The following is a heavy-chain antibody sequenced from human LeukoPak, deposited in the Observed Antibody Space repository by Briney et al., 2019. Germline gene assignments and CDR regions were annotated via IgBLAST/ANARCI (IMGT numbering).Heavy chain of an antibody. CDR2: IYPGDSDT. J-gene: IGHJ4*02. CDR1: GYSFIHFW. D-gene: IGHD2-2*01. V-gene: IGHV5-51*01. Sequence: GESLKISCKGSGYSFIHFWIGWVRQMPGKGLEWMGIIYPGDSDTRYSPSFQGQVTISADKSISTAYLQWSSLKASDTAMYYCARQSYQLLPQYSYGGGLDYWGQGTLVTVSS. CDR3: ARQSYQLLPQYSYGGGLDY.